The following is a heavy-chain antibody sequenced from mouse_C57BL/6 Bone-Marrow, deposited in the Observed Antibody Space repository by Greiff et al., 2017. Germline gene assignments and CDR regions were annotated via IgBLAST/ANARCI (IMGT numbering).Heavy chain of an antibody. V-gene: IGHV14-4*01. Sequence: VQLKQSGAELVRPGASVKLSCTASGFNIKDDYMHWVKQRPEQGLEWIGWIDPENGDTEYASKFQGKATITADTSSNTAYLQLSSLTSEDTAVYYCTTDGQVKGYYFDYWGQGTTLTVSS. D-gene: IGHD1-3*01. CDR3: TTDGQVKGYYFDY. CDR1: GFNIKDDY. J-gene: IGHJ2*01. CDR2: IDPENGDT.